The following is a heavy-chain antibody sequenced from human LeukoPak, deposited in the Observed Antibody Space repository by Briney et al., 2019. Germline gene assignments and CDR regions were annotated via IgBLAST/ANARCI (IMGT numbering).Heavy chain of an antibody. Sequence: PSQTLSLTCTVSGGSISSGDYYWSWIRQPPGKGLEWIGYIYYSGSTYYNPSLKSRVTISVDTSKNQFPLKLSSVTAADTAVYYCATTTLPYYYYGMDVWGQGTTVTVSS. J-gene: IGHJ6*02. D-gene: IGHD1-26*01. CDR1: GGSISSGDYY. CDR3: ATTTLPYYYYGMDV. V-gene: IGHV4-30-4*01. CDR2: IYYSGST.